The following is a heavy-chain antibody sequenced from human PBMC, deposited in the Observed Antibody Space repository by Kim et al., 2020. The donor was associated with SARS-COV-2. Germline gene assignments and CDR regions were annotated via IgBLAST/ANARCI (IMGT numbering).Heavy chain of an antibody. CDR3: AKGRSSGSYYSGY. J-gene: IGHJ4*02. V-gene: IGHV3-23*01. D-gene: IGHD1-26*01. Sequence: ADTVQSRFTISRDNSKTTLYLHMNSLRAEDTAVYYCAKGRSSGSYYSGYWGQGTLVTVSS.